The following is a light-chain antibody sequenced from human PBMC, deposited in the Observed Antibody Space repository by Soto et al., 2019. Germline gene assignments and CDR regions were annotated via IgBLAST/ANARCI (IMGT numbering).Light chain of an antibody. CDR3: QQADTFPIT. CDR1: QGISRS. CDR2: AAS. V-gene: IGKV1D-12*01. J-gene: IGKJ5*01. Sequence: DILMTQSPSSVSASVGARVTISCKASQGISRSLAWYQQKPGKAPKFLIYAASSLQSGVPSRFSGSGFGTDFTLTISSLQPEDSAIYYCQQADTFPITFGQGTRLEIK.